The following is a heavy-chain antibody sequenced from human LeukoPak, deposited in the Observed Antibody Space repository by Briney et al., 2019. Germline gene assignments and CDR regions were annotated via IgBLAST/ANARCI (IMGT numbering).Heavy chain of an antibody. D-gene: IGHD4-17*01. Sequence: SETLSLTCTVSGGSISSYYWSWIRQPPGKGLEWIGYIYYSGSTNYNPPLKSRVTISVDTSKNQFSLKLSSVTAADTAVYYCARTLFNHGDYEVYFDYWGQGTLVTVSS. J-gene: IGHJ4*02. CDR1: GGSISSYY. CDR2: IYYSGST. V-gene: IGHV4-59*01. CDR3: ARTLFNHGDYEVYFDY.